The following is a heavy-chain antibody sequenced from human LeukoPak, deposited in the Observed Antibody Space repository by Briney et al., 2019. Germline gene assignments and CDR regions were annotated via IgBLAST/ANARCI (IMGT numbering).Heavy chain of an antibody. CDR3: ARDRSPLWFGEFETPYYYYGMDV. CDR1: VLTFTIYA. J-gene: IGHJ6*04. D-gene: IGHD3-10*01. CDR2: IISIFGTA. Sequence: GASVLFSCTASVLTFTIYAISWVRQAPGQGLAWMGGIISIFGTANYAQKFQGRVTITSDKSTSTAYMELSSLRSEDTAVYYCARDRSPLWFGEFETPYYYYGMDVWGKGTTVTVSS. V-gene: IGHV1-69*06.